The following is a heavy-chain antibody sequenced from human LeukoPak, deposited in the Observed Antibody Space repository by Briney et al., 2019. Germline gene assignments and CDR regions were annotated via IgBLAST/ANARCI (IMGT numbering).Heavy chain of an antibody. CDR1: GVSFSSYA. Sequence: GGSLRLSCAASGVSFSSYAMHWVLQAPGKGLEWVAVISYDGSNKYYADSVKGRFTISRDNSKNTLYLQMNSLRAEGTAVYYCAREANGGNDDAFDIWGQGTMVTVSS. CDR2: ISYDGSNK. J-gene: IGHJ3*02. D-gene: IGHD4-23*01. CDR3: AREANGGNDDAFDI. V-gene: IGHV3-30*01.